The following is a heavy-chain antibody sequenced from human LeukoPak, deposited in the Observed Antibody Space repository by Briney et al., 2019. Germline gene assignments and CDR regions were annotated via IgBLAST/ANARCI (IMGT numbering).Heavy chain of an antibody. J-gene: IGHJ6*02. CDR3: TRHDVVPIIGHGMAV. CDR1: GGSISSYY. CDR2: ISPNGYT. Sequence: PSETLSLTCTVSGGSISSYYWSWLRQPPGKGLEWIGYISPNGYTLYTPSLRSRVTISRDTSDNQFSLILSSVTAADTAIYYCTRHDVVPIIGHGMAVWGQGTTVTVSS. V-gene: IGHV4-59*08. D-gene: IGHD2-2*01.